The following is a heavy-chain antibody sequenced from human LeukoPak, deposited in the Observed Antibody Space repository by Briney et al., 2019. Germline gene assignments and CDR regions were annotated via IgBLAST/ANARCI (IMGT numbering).Heavy chain of an antibody. CDR1: GGSISSYY. D-gene: IGHD3-16*02. CDR3: AREVITFGGVIVPDAFDI. CDR2: IYTTGIT. V-gene: IGHV4-4*07. J-gene: IGHJ3*02. Sequence: SETLSLTCTVSGGSISSYYWSWIRQPAGKGLEYIGRIYTTGITNYNPSLKSRVTMSVDTSKNQFSLKLSSVTAADTAVYYCAREVITFGGVIVPDAFDIWGQGTMVTVSS.